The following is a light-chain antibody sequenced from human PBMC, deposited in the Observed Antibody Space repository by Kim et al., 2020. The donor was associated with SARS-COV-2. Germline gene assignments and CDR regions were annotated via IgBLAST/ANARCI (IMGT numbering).Light chain of an antibody. V-gene: IGLV1-51*01. CDR1: RSNIGSNP. CDR3: ATWDTSLTVGV. J-gene: IGLJ3*02. CDR2: DNN. Sequence: QSVLTQPPSVSAAPGQKVTISCSGSRSNIGSNPVSWYQQFPGTAPKLITYDNNKRPSGIPDRFSSSKSGTSATLGITGLRTGDEAHYYCATWDTSLTVGVVGGGTKVTVL.